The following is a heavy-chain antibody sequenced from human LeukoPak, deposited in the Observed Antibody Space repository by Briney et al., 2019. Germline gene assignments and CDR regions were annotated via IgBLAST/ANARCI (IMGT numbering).Heavy chain of an antibody. V-gene: IGHV5-51*01. J-gene: IGHJ4*02. CDR2: IFPGASDS. D-gene: IGHD1-26*01. CDR1: GYRFTNYW. Sequence: GESLKISCQISGYRFTNYWIGWVRPFPGEGLGWVGIIFPGASDSYYSPSFRGQVTLSVDQSTTTSYLQWDSPKASDSAIYFCVRHKRWSYHFDSWGQGTLIRVSS. CDR3: VRHKRWSYHFDS.